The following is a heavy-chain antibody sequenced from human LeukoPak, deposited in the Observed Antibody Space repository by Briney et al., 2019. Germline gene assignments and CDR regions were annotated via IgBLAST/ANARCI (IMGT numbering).Heavy chain of an antibody. D-gene: IGHD3-10*01. V-gene: IGHV1-24*01. Sequence: APVKVSCKVSGYTLTELSMHWVRQAPGKGLEWMGGFDPEDGETIYAQKFQGRVTMTEDTSTDTAYMELSSLRSEGTAVYYCATDRGYYGSGSWFDPWGQGTLVTVSS. CDR1: GYTLTELS. CDR3: ATDRGYYGSGSWFDP. CDR2: FDPEDGET. J-gene: IGHJ5*02.